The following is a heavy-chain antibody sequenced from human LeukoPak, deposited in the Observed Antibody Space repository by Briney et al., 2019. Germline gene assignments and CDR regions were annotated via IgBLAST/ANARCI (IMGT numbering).Heavy chain of an antibody. J-gene: IGHJ4*02. D-gene: IGHD5-18*01. Sequence: SETLSLTCTVSGGSISSHYWSWIRQPPGKALEWIGYIYYSVSTIYNPSLKSRVTISGGTSKNQFSLKMNSVTAADTAVYYCARAKGYNYGYGIDYWGQGTLVTVSS. CDR1: GGSISSHY. CDR3: ARAKGYNYGYGIDY. V-gene: IGHV4-59*11. CDR2: IYYSVST.